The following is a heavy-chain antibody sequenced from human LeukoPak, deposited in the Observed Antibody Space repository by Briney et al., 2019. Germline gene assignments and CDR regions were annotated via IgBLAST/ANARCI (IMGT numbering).Heavy chain of an antibody. Sequence: KPSETLSLTCIVSGGSISTYYWAWIRQPPGKGLEWIGTIRHSGGINYNPSLGSRVTISLDTSMNQFSLKLSYVTAADTAVYYCANGRWGGALDIWGQGTMVTVSS. D-gene: IGHD3-16*01. CDR3: ANGRWGGALDI. J-gene: IGHJ3*02. V-gene: IGHV4-59*08. CDR2: IRHSGGI. CDR1: GGSISTYY.